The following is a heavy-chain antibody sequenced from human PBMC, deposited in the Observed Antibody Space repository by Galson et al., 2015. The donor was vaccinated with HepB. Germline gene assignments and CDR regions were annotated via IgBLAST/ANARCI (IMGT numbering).Heavy chain of an antibody. CDR2: AYHSGGT. Sequence: CAVSGDSISNNRWWSWVRQPPGEGLEWIGEAYHSGGTNYRPSLKSRVTISVDKSKNQFSLKLTSVTAADTAVYYCARAKEGRGYFDYWGQGTLVTVSS. CDR3: ARAKEGRGYFDY. V-gene: IGHV4-4*02. D-gene: IGHD3-10*01. J-gene: IGHJ4*02. CDR1: GDSISNNRW.